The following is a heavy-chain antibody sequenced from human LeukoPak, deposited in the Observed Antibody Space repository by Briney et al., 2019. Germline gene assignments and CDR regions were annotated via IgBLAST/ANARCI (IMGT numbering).Heavy chain of an antibody. CDR3: AWPDFWARHFDY. CDR1: GFTFSDYY. D-gene: IGHD3-3*01. V-gene: IGHV3-11*01. CDR2: ISSSGSTK. J-gene: IGHJ4*02. Sequence: PGGSLRLSCAASGFTFSDYYMSWIRQAPGKGLEWVSYISSSGSTKYYADSVKGRFTISRDNAKNSLYLQMNSPRAEDTAVYYFAWPDFWARHFDYWGQGTLVTVSS.